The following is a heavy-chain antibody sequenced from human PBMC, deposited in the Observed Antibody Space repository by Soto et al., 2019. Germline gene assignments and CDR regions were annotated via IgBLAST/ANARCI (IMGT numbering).Heavy chain of an antibody. J-gene: IGHJ5*02. CDR2: TYRGVST. CDR1: GGSISNGGYY. D-gene: IGHD3-10*01. CDR3: ARGGVLLWFGELFSAWFDP. Sequence: SETLSLTCSVSGGSISNGGYYWTWIRLHPGTGLEWLGYTYRGVSTYYNPSLKSRVTISVDTSKNQFSLKLSSVTAADTAVYYCARGGVLLWFGELFSAWFDPWGQATLVTVSS. V-gene: IGHV4-31*03.